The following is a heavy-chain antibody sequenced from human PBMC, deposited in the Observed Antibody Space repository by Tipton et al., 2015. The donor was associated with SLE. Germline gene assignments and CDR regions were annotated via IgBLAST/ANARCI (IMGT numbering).Heavy chain of an antibody. J-gene: IGHJ4*02. V-gene: IGHV4-34*01. CDR2: INHSGST. Sequence: TLSLTCAVYGGSFSGYYWTWIRQAPGKGLEWIGEINHSGSTNYNPSLKSRVTISVDTSKNQFSLKVTSVTAADTAVYYCARYCSSSSCSYYFDYWGQGALVTVSS. CDR3: ARYCSSSSCSYYFDY. D-gene: IGHD2-2*01. CDR1: GGSFSGYY.